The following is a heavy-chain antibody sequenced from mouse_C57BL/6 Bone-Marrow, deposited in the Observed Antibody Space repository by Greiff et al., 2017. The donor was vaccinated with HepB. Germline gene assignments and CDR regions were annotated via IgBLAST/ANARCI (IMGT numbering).Heavy chain of an antibody. Sequence: QVQLQQSGAELVRPGTSVKVSCKASGYAFTNYLIEWVKQRPGQGLEWIGVINPGSGGTNYNEKFKGKATLTADKSSSTAYMQLSSLTSEDSAVYFCAREGDGYYPYFDYWGQGTTLTVSS. V-gene: IGHV1-54*01. J-gene: IGHJ2*01. D-gene: IGHD2-3*01. CDR2: INPGSGGT. CDR1: GYAFTNYL. CDR3: AREGDGYYPYFDY.